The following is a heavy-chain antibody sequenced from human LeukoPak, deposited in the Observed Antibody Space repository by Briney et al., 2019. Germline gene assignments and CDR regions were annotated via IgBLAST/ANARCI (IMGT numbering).Heavy chain of an antibody. V-gene: IGHV3-23*01. CDR3: ATASVRGYGDFDY. CDR2: IRISDRST. J-gene: IGHJ4*02. D-gene: IGHD5-12*01. CDR1: GFTFTNYA. Sequence: GGSLRLSCAASGFTFTNYAMSWVRQAPGKGLEWVSSIRISDRSTYYADSVKGRFTISRDNPKNTLYLQMNSLRAEDTAVYYCATASVRGYGDFDYWGQGTLVTVSS.